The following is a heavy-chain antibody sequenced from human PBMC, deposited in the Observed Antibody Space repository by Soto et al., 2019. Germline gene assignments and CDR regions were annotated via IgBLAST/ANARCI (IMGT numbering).Heavy chain of an antibody. J-gene: IGHJ4*02. V-gene: IGHV3-30-3*01. CDR1: GFTFSSYA. Sequence: GGSLRLSCAASGFTFSSYAMHWVRQAPGKGLEWVAVISYDGSNKYYADSVKGRFTISRDNSKNTLYLQMNSLRAEDTAVYYCATRGSKDGYNYGDYWGQGTLVTVSS. CDR2: ISYDGSNK. D-gene: IGHD5-12*01. CDR3: ATRGSKDGYNYGDY.